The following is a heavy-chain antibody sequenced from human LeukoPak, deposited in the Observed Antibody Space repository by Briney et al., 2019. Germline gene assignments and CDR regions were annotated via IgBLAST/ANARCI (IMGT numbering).Heavy chain of an antibody. J-gene: IGHJ4*02. V-gene: IGHV4-59*01. D-gene: IGHD1-26*01. CDR2: IYYSGST. CDR3: ARDRYSGSYTGGYFDY. CDR1: GGSISSYY. Sequence: PSETLSLTCTVSGGSISSYYWSWIRQPPGKGLEWIGYIYYSGSTNYNPSLKGRVTISVDTSKNQFSLKLSSVTAADTAVYYCARDRYSGSYTGGYFDYWGQGTLVTVSS.